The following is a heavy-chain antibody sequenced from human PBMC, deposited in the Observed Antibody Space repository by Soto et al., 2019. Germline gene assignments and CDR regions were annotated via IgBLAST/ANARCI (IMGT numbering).Heavy chain of an antibody. D-gene: IGHD1-26*01. J-gene: IGHJ6*02. CDR2: ISGSGGNT. CDR3: AMLNSGSYSYHGMDV. CDR1: GVTFSSYA. V-gene: IGHV3-23*01. Sequence: EVQLLESGGDLVQPGGSLRLSCAASGVTFSSYAMNWVRQAPGKGLEWVSAISGSGGNTFYADSVKGRFTISRDNSNNTLFLQMHSLRAEDTAIYYCAMLNSGSYSYHGMDVWGQGTTVTVSS.